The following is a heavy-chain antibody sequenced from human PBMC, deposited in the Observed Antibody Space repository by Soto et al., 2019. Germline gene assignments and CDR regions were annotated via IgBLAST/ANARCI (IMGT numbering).Heavy chain of an antibody. D-gene: IGHD4-17*01. CDR1: GYSFTSYW. CDR3: ARPSDDYGGNTDAFDI. Sequence: PGESLKISCKGSGYSFTSYWIGWVRQMPGKGLERMGIIYPGDSDTRYSPSFQGQVTISADKSISTAYLQWSSLKASDTAMYYCARPSDDYGGNTDAFDIWGQGTMVTVSS. J-gene: IGHJ3*02. CDR2: IYPGDSDT. V-gene: IGHV5-51*01.